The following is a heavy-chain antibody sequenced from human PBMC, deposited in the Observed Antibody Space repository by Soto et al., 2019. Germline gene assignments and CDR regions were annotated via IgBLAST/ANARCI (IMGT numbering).Heavy chain of an antibody. CDR1: GYTFTSYG. J-gene: IGHJ4*02. V-gene: IGHV1-18*01. Sequence: ASVKVSCKASGYTFTSYGISWVRQAPGQGLEWMGWISAYNGNTNYAQKLQGRVTMTTDTSTSTAYMELRSLRSDDTAVYYCERYCSGGSCQGDFDYWGQGTLVTVSS. CDR3: ERYCSGGSCQGDFDY. D-gene: IGHD2-15*01. CDR2: ISAYNGNT.